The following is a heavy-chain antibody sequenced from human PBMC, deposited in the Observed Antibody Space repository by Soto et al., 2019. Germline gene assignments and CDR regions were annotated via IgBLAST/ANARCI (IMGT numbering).Heavy chain of an antibody. CDR3: ARARDINSGWFGPFDN. Sequence: PGGSLRLSCAASGFTFNSYAMHWVRQAPGKGLEWVAVISYDGSNKNHADSVRGRFTISGDNSKNTLYLQMNSLRVEDTAVYYCARARDINSGWFGPFDNWGQGTLVTSPQ. CDR1: GFTFNSYA. CDR2: ISYDGSNK. V-gene: IGHV3-30-3*01. J-gene: IGHJ4*02. D-gene: IGHD6-19*01.